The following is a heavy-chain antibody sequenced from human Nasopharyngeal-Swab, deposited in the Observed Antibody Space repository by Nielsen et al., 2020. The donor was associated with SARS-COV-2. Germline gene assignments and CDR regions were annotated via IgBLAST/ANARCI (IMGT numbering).Heavy chain of an antibody. Sequence: SLKISCAASGFTFDDYAMHWVRQAPGKGLEWVSGISWNSGSIGYADSVKGRFTISRDNAKNSLYLQMNSLRAEDTALYYCAKRQYYYDSSGYSGGAFDIWGQGTMVTVSS. V-gene: IGHV3-9*01. D-gene: IGHD3-22*01. CDR3: AKRQYYYDSSGYSGGAFDI. CDR2: ISWNSGSI. CDR1: GFTFDDYA. J-gene: IGHJ3*02.